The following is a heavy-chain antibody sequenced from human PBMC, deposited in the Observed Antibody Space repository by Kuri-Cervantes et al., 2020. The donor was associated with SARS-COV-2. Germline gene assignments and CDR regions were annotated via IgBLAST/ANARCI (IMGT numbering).Heavy chain of an antibody. CDR3: ARDGGSTIFGVVIISDYYYGMDV. V-gene: IGHV3-11*06. Sequence: GESLKISCAASGFTFSDYYMSWIRQAPGKGLEWVSDISSSSSYTNYADSVKGRFTISRDNAKNSLYLQMNSLRDEDTAVYYCARDGGSTIFGVVIISDYYYGMDVWGQGTTVTVSS. J-gene: IGHJ6*02. D-gene: IGHD3-3*01. CDR1: GFTFSDYY. CDR2: ISSSSSYT.